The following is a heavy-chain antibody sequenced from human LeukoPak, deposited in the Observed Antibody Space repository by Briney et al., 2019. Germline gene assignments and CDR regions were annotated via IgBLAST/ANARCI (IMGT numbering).Heavy chain of an antibody. CDR3: AREHVDSITMIFANWFDP. CDR2: IYHSGST. D-gene: IGHD3-22*01. CDR1: GYSISSGYY. V-gene: IGHV4-38-2*02. J-gene: IGHJ5*02. Sequence: SETLSLTCTVSGYSISSGYYWGWIRQPPGKGLEWIGSIYHSGSTYYNPSLKSRVTISVDTSKNQFSLKLSSVTAADTAVYYCAREHVDSITMIFANWFDPWGQETLVTVSS.